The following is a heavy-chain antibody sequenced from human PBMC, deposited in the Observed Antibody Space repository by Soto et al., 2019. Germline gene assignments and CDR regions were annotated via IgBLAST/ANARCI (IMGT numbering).Heavy chain of an antibody. V-gene: IGHV4-34*01. CDR1: GVSFSGYY. D-gene: IGHD1-1*01. Sequence: QVQLQQWGAGLLKPSETLSLTCAVYGVSFSGYYWTWIRQPPGTGLEWSGEINHSGSTNYNPSLKIPVTISIDTTKNQFSLKRTSVAAAAAAVYSCARYKITGLFDYWGQGTLVTVSS. J-gene: IGHJ4*02. CDR3: ARYKITGLFDY. CDR2: INHSGST.